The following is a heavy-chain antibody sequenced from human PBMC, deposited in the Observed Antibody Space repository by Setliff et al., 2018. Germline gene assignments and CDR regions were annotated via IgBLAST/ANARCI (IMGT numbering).Heavy chain of an antibody. Sequence: PSETLSLTCAVYGGSFSGYYWSWIRQPPGKGLEWIGEIYHSGSTNYNPSLKSRVTISVDRSKNQFSLKLSSVTAADTAVYYCARGISFHLEWLLWGQGTLVTVSS. D-gene: IGHD3-3*01. J-gene: IGHJ4*02. CDR3: ARGISFHLEWLL. CDR2: IYHSGST. CDR1: GGSFSGYY. V-gene: IGHV4-34*01.